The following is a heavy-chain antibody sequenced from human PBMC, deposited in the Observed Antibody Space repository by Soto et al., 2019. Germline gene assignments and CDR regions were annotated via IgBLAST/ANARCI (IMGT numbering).Heavy chain of an antibody. J-gene: IGHJ5*01. Sequence: PSETLSLTCTVSGGSISDDSYWSWIRQNPGKGLEWIGYIYHTGNTYYNPSLRSRVSISVDKSKSQFSLKLISVTAADTAVYFCARDEYQLLSSVSWFDSWGQGTLVTVSS. D-gene: IGHD2-2*01. V-gene: IGHV4-30-4*01. CDR2: IYHTGNT. CDR3: ARDEYQLLSSVSWFDS. CDR1: GGSISDDSY.